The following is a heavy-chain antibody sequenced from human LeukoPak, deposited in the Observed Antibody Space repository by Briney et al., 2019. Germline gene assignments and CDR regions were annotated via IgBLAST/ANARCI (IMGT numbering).Heavy chain of an antibody. CDR2: ISYSGST. D-gene: IGHD6-13*01. Sequence: SETLSLTCTVSGGSVSSGTYYWSWIRQSPGKGLEWIGYISYSGSTKYNPSLKSRVTISVDTSKNRFSLKLNSVTAADTAVYYCARADVRLMAAAVAPDTFDVWGQGTMVTVSS. J-gene: IGHJ3*01. CDR3: ARADVRLMAAAVAPDTFDV. V-gene: IGHV4-61*03. CDR1: GGSVSSGTYY.